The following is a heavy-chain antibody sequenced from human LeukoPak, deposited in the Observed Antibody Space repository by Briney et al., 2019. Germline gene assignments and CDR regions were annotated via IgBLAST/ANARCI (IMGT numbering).Heavy chain of an antibody. V-gene: IGHV1-8*01. CDR2: MNPYSNST. Sequence: GASVKVSCKASGCTFPVYEIYWVRQASGQGLECMGWMNPYSNSTDSAQKFQGRLTMTSDISISTAYMELSSLRPEDTAVYFCARAKGKAGRYGMDVWGQGTTVIVSS. CDR3: ARAKGKAGRYGMDV. J-gene: IGHJ6*02. CDR1: GCTFPVYE.